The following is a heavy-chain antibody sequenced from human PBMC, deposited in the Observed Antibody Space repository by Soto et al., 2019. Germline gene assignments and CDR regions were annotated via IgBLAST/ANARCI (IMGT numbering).Heavy chain of an antibody. CDR1: GGSFSGYF. Sequence: PSETLSLTCAVYGGSFSGYFWSWIRQPPGKGLEWIGEINHSGSTKYNPSLKSRVTISLDTSKNQFSLKVYSVTAADTAVYYCARDISGYYYGMDVWSQGTTVTVSS. CDR2: INHSGST. CDR3: ARDISGYYYGMDV. D-gene: IGHD3-3*02. J-gene: IGHJ6*02. V-gene: IGHV4-34*01.